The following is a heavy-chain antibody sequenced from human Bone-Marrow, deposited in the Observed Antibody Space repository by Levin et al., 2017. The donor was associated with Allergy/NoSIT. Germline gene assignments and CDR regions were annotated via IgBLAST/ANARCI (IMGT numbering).Heavy chain of an antibody. CDR2: ISSSGSYI. V-gene: IGHV3-11*03. J-gene: IGHJ4*02. CDR3: ASGFVVGADFDF. CDR1: GFIFDDYY. D-gene: IGHD1-26*01. Sequence: PGGSLRLSCVTSGFIFDDYYMTWIRQAPGKGLEWVSYISSSGSYINSADSVKGRFTISRDNANNSVSLQMSSLRVEDTAVYYCASGFVVGADFDFWGQGTLVTVSS.